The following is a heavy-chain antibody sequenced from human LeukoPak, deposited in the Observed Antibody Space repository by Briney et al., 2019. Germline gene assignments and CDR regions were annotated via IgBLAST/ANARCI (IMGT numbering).Heavy chain of an antibody. CDR1: GGSISSYY. J-gene: IGHJ3*02. D-gene: IGHD4-11*01. Sequence: SETLSLTCNVSGGSISSYYWSWIRQPPAKGLEWIGHFYYSGSTDYNPSLKSRVTISIDTSKNQFSLKLRSVTAADTAVYYCARDGDYSDAFDIWGQGTMVTVFS. CDR3: ARDGDYSDAFDI. V-gene: IGHV4-59*01. CDR2: FYYSGST.